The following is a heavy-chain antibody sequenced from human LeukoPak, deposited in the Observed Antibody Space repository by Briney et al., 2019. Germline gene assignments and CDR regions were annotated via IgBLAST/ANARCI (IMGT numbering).Heavy chain of an antibody. J-gene: IGHJ3*02. V-gene: IGHV5-51*01. CDR2: IYPGDSDT. D-gene: IGHD1-26*01. CDR1: GYSFTNFW. Sequence: GESLKISCKGSGYSFTNFWIGWVRQMPGKGLEGMGIIYPGDSDTRYSPSFQGQVTISADKSISTAYVQWSSLKASDTAIYYCAKPRSVGAGNSAFDIWGQGTMVSVSS. CDR3: AKPRSVGAGNSAFDI.